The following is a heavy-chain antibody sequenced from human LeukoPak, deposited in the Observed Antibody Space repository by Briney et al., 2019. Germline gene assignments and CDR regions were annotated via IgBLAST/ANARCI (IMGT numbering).Heavy chain of an antibody. V-gene: IGHV3-30*03. CDR1: GFTFSSYG. Sequence: PGGSLRLSCAASGFTFSSYGMHWVRQAPGKGLEWVAVISYDGSNKYYADSVKGRFTISRDNSKNTLYLQMNSLRAEDTAVYYCARDRMGRGFDPWGQGTLVTVSS. CDR2: ISYDGSNK. J-gene: IGHJ5*02. D-gene: IGHD3-10*01. CDR3: ARDRMGRGFDP.